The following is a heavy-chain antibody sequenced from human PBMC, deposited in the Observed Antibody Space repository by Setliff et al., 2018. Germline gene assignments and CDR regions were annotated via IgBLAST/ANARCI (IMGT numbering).Heavy chain of an antibody. CDR1: GFRFTSFG. CDR2: INPHSGAI. CDR3: ARDFNGLALGY. Sequence: ASVKVSCKTSGFRFTSFGFSWVRQAPGQGLEWMGYINPHSGAIDYAQKFQGRVTMTRDTSITTVYMDLGSLRSDDTAVYYCARDFNGLALGYWGQGTLVTVSS. D-gene: IGHD2-8*01. J-gene: IGHJ4*02. V-gene: IGHV1-2*02.